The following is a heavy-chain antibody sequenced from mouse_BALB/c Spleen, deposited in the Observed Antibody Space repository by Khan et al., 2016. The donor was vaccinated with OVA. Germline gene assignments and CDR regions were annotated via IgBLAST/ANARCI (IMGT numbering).Heavy chain of an antibody. J-gene: IGHJ4*01. CDR1: GYSITSDYA. V-gene: IGHV3-2*02. CDR3: VSELGRYYAMDY. Sequence: EVQLQESGPGLVKPSQSLSLTCTVTGYSITSDYAWNWIRQFPGNKLEWMGYISYSDTTTYNPSLKSRISITRDTSKNQFFLHLNSVTTEDTATYYCVSELGRYYAMDYWGQGTSVTVSS. D-gene: IGHD4-1*01. CDR2: ISYSDTT.